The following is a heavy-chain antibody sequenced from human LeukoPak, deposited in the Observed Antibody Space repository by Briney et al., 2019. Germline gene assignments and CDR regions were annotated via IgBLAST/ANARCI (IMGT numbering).Heavy chain of an antibody. CDR3: AKDEYYDFWSGYDD. Sequence: GGSLRLSCAASGFTFSSYAMSWVRQAPGKGLEWVSAISGSGGSTYYADCVKGRFTTSRDNSKNTLYLQMNSLRAEDTAVYYCAKDEYYDFWSGYDDWGQGTLVTVSS. V-gene: IGHV3-23*01. CDR2: ISGSGGST. CDR1: GFTFSSYA. D-gene: IGHD3-3*01. J-gene: IGHJ4*02.